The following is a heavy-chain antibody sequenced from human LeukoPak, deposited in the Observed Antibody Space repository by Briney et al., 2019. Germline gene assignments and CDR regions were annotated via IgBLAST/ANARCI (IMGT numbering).Heavy chain of an antibody. CDR2: FFYSGST. D-gene: IGHD2-21*01. CDR3: ATCGWGGKCYALPY. CDR1: GGSISSGSYY. V-gene: IGHV4-39*07. J-gene: IGHJ4*02. Sequence: SETLSLTCTVSGGSISSGSYYWSWIRQPAGKGLEWIGSFFYSGSTYYNPSLKSRVTISVDTSKNQFSLKLSSVTAADTAVYYCATCGWGGKCYALPYWGQGTLVTVSS.